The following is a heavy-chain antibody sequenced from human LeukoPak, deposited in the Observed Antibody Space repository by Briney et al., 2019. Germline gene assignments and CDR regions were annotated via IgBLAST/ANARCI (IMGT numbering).Heavy chain of an antibody. J-gene: IGHJ4*02. V-gene: IGHV3-30*02. CDR3: AKAPIAAAGLTDY. D-gene: IGHD6-13*01. Sequence: GGSLRLFCAASGFAFSTYGMHWVRQAPGKGLEWVAFIRYDGSTKYYADSVKGRFTISRDNSKNTLYLQMNSLRAEDTAVYYCAKAPIAAAGLTDYWGQGTLVTVSS. CDR2: IRYDGSTK. CDR1: GFAFSTYG.